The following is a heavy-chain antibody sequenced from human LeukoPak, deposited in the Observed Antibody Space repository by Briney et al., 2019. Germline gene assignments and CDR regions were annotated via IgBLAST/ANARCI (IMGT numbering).Heavy chain of an antibody. Sequence: ASVKVSCKASGYIFTRFGISWVRQAPGQGLEWMGWISAYNGNTNYAQKFQGRVTMTTDTSTSTAYMELRSLRSDDTAVNYCARSSIAARREYYYYYMDVWGKGTTVTVSS. CDR2: ISAYNGNT. D-gene: IGHD6-6*01. CDR1: GYIFTRFG. J-gene: IGHJ6*03. CDR3: ARSSIAARREYYYYYMDV. V-gene: IGHV1-18*01.